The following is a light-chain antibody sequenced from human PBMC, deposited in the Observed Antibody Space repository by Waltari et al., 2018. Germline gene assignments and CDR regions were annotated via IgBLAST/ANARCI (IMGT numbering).Light chain of an antibody. V-gene: IGLV1-47*02. J-gene: IGLJ2*01. CDR3: SAWDSSLSDVL. CDR2: NNN. Sequence: QSVLTQPPSASGAPGQSVTISCSGSSSNIGSNYVNWYQQLSGKAPKLLIYNNNQRPSGVPDRFSGSKSGTSASLAISGLQSKDEADYYCSAWDSSLSDVLFGGGTRLTVL. CDR1: SSNIGSNY.